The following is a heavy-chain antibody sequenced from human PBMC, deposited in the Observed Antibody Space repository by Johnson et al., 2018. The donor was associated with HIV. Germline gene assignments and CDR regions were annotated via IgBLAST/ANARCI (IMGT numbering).Heavy chain of an antibody. CDR2: ISYDGSNK. D-gene: IGHD5-12*01. J-gene: IGHJ4*03. V-gene: IGHV3-30*03. CDR3: ASGDDDGF. Sequence: QVHLVESGGGVVRPGGSLRLSCAASGFTFDDYGMSWVRQAPGKGLEWVAVISYDGSNKYYADSVKGRFAISRDNSKNTLYLQMNRLRAEDTAVYYCASGDDDGFWGRGTLVTVSS. CDR1: GFTFDDYG.